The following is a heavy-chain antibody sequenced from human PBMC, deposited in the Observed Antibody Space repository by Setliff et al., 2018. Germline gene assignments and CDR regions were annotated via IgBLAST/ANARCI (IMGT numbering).Heavy chain of an antibody. V-gene: IGHV4-61*09. CDR2: INRRGST. D-gene: IGHD3-22*01. CDR1: GGSVNSGYDN. J-gene: IGHJ5*02. CDR3: ARDTSSDWAAWFDP. Sequence: LSLTCTVSGGSVNSGYDNWNWLRQPAGKGLEWIGHINRRGSTNFSPSLKSRVTISLDTSKNQFSLKLTSVTAADTAIYYCARDTSSDWAAWFDPWSQGILVTVSS.